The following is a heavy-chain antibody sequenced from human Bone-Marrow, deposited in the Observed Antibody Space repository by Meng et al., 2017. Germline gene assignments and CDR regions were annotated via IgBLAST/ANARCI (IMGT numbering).Heavy chain of an antibody. D-gene: IGHD3-3*01. Sequence: GESLKIACAASGFTFSSYAIHWVRQAPGKGLEWVAVISYDGSNKYYADSVKGRFTISRDNSKNTLYLQMNSLRAEDTAVYYFARVSGRGSGYYGDYWGQGTLVTVSS. CDR1: GFTFSSYA. V-gene: IGHV3-30*04. CDR2: ISYDGSNK. CDR3: ARVSGRGSGYYGDY. J-gene: IGHJ4*02.